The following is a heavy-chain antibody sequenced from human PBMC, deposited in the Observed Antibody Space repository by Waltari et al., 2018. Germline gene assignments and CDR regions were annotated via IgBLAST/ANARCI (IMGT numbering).Heavy chain of an antibody. CDR1: GFIFSDYY. Sequence: QVQLVESGGGLVKPGGSLRLSCTASGFIFSDYYMSWIRQAPGKGLEWISHISISGSTIYYADSVKGRFTISRDNAKSSLYLQMNSLRAEDAAVYYCARYFGGSYTHYFDYWGQGALVTVSS. V-gene: IGHV3-11*04. D-gene: IGHD1-26*01. CDR3: ARYFGGSYTHYFDY. CDR2: ISISGSTI. J-gene: IGHJ4*02.